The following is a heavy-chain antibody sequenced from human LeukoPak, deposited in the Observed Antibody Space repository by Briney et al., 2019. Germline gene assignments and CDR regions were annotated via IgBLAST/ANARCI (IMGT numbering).Heavy chain of an antibody. CDR1: GFTFSSYA. Sequence: PGGSLRLSCAASGFTFSSYAMHWVRQAPGKGLEWVAVISYDGSNKYYADSVKGRFTISRDNSKNTLYLQMNSLRAEDTAVYYCARRPIAAAGTSSALDYWGQGTLVTVSS. CDR3: ARRPIAAAGTSSALDY. CDR2: ISYDGSNK. V-gene: IGHV3-30-3*01. J-gene: IGHJ4*02. D-gene: IGHD6-13*01.